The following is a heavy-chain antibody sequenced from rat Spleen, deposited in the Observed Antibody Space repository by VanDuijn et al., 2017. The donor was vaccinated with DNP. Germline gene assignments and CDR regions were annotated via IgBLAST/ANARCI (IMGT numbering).Heavy chain of an antibody. V-gene: IGHV5-7*01. J-gene: IGHJ2*01. CDR2: ISYVVSST. CDR3: ARPEC. Sequence: EVQLVESGGGLVQPGRSLKLSCAASGFTFSDYNMAWVRQAPKKGLEWVATISYVVSSTYYRDSVKGRFTISRDKAKSTLYLQMDSLRSEDTATYSWARPECWGQGVVCTVSS. CDR1: GFTFSDYN.